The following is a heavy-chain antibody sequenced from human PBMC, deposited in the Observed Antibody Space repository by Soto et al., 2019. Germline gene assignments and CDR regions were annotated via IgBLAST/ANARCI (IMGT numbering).Heavy chain of an antibody. Sequence: GSLRLSCAASGFTFSSYAMSWVRQAPGKGLEWVSAISGSGGSTYYADSVKGRFTISRDNSKNTLYLQMNSLRAEDTAVYYCAKDLTGGYCSGGSCVGYWGQGTLVTVSS. J-gene: IGHJ4*02. CDR2: ISGSGGST. D-gene: IGHD2-15*01. CDR3: AKDLTGGYCSGGSCVGY. CDR1: GFTFSSYA. V-gene: IGHV3-23*01.